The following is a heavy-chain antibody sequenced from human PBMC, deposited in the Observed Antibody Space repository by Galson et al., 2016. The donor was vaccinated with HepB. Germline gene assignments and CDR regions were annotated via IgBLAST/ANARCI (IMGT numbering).Heavy chain of an antibody. Sequence: SLRLSCAASGFTFDDYAMHWVRQAPGKGLEWVSGISWNSGTIFYADSVRGRFTISRDNAKNSLFLQMKSLRPEDTALYYCTKDVSGATGSTSWFDSWGQGVLVTGCS. J-gene: IGHJ5*01. CDR1: GFTFDDYA. D-gene: IGHD1-1*01. V-gene: IGHV3-9*01. CDR2: ISWNSGTI. CDR3: TKDVSGATGSTSWFDS.